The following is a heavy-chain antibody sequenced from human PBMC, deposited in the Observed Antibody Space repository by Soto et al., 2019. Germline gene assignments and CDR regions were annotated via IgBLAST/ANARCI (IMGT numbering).Heavy chain of an antibody. CDR2: IYPGDSDT. J-gene: IGHJ3*02. CDR1: GYSFTNYW. CDR3: ARQVPSPHDAFDI. Sequence: LGESLKISCKGSGYSFTNYWIGWVRQMPGKGLEWMGIIYPGDSDTRYSPSFQGQVTISADKSISTAYLQWSSLKASDTAMYYCARQVPSPHDAFDIWGQGTMVTV. V-gene: IGHV5-51*01.